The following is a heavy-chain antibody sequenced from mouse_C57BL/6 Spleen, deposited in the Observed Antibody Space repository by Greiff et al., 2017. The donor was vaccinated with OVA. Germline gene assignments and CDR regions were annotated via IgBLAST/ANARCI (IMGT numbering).Heavy chain of an antibody. CDR2: INPNYGTT. D-gene: IGHD2-5*01. Sequence: EVHLVESGPELVKPGASVKISCKASGYSFTDYNMNWVKQSNGKSLEWIGVINPNYGTTSYNQKFKGKATLTVDQSSSTAYMQLNSLTSEDSAVYYCAGIPLYYSNYEGGMDYWGQGTSVTVSS. J-gene: IGHJ4*01. CDR3: AGIPLYYSNYEGGMDY. CDR1: GYSFTDYN. V-gene: IGHV1-39*01.